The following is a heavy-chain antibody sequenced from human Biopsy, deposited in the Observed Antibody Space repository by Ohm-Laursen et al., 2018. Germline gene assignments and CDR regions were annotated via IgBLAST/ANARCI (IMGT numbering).Heavy chain of an antibody. CDR3: TRGGYYYDSLAYYYWFDP. J-gene: IGHJ5*02. V-gene: IGHV1-2*02. D-gene: IGHD3-22*01. Sequence: ATVKISCKVSGYTFTGYHVHWVRQAPGQGLEWMGWINAKTGDTNYAQKFQGRVTMTRDTSISTAYVDLSSLRSDDTAVYYCTRGGYYYDSLAYYYWFDPWGQGTLVTVSS. CDR1: GYTFTGYH. CDR2: INAKTGDT.